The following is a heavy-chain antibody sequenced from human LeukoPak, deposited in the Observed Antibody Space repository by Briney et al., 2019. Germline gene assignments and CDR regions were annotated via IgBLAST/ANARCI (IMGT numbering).Heavy chain of an antibody. Sequence: SETLSLTCTVSGGSISSSSYYWGWLRQPPGKGLEWIGSIYYSGSTYYNPSLKSRVTISVDTSKNQFSLKLSSVTAADTAVYYCARSYSSGWYYYYFDYWGQGTLVTVSS. V-gene: IGHV4-39*07. CDR1: GGSISSSSYY. CDR2: IYYSGST. J-gene: IGHJ4*02. D-gene: IGHD6-19*01. CDR3: ARSYSSGWYYYYFDY.